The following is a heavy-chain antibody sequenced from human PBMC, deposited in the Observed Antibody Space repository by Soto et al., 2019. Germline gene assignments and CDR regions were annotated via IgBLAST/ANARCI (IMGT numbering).Heavy chain of an antibody. J-gene: IGHJ4*02. CDR2: VGGSGRKT. CDR1: GFTFSKSG. D-gene: IGHD2-8*01. Sequence: VQLLESGGGFAQPGGSLRLSCAASGFTFSKSGMSWVRQAPGKGLEWVAGVGGSGRKTYDAESVKGRFTISRDNSKNTLFLQINILRPGDTAIYFGAKYGLSDSPSAIDYWGQGTLVTVSS. CDR3: AKYGLSDSPSAIDY. V-gene: IGHV3-23*01.